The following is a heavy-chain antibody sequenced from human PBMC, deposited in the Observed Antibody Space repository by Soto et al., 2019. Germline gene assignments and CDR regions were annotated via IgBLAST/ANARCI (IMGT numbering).Heavy chain of an antibody. V-gene: IGHV4-59*01. J-gene: IGHJ4*02. CDR3: ARGPPKQGYDFWSGYGSFDY. Sequence: SETLSLTCTVSGGSISSYYWSWIRQPPGKGLEWIGYIYYSGSTNYNPSLKSRVTISVDTSKNQFSLKLSSVTAADTAVYYCARGPPKQGYDFWSGYGSFDYWGQGTLVTVSS. CDR1: GGSISSYY. D-gene: IGHD3-3*01. CDR2: IYYSGST.